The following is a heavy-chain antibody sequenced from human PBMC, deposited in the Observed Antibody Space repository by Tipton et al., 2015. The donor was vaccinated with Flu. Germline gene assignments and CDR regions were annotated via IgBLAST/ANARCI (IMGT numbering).Heavy chain of an antibody. Sequence: SLRLSCVASGFTFSNYWMSWVRQAPGKGLEWVADFNQAGGETYYVDSARGRVTISRDNFRDKVYLQMNRLRVDDTAVCFCAPTPGAVADNPCYYYGMEVRGQGTTVTVSS. CDR3: APTPGAVADNPCYYYGMEV. J-gene: IGHJ6*02. CDR2: FNQAGGET. V-gene: IGHV3-7*03. D-gene: IGHD6-19*01. CDR1: GFTFSNYW.